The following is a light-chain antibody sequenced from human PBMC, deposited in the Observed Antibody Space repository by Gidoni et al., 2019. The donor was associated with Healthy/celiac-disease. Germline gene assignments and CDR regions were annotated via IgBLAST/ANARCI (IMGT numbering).Light chain of an antibody. V-gene: IGKV1-33*01. Sequence: DIKMTQSPSSLSASVGDRVTITCQASQDISNDLNWYQQKPGKAPKLLIDDASNLETGGPSRFSGSGSGTDFTFTISSLQPEDIATYYWQQYDNLPRTFGQGTKVEIK. CDR2: DAS. CDR1: QDISND. CDR3: QQYDNLPRT. J-gene: IGKJ1*01.